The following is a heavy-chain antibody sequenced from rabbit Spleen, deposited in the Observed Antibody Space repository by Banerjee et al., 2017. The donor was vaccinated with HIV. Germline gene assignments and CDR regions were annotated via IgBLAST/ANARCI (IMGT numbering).Heavy chain of an antibody. J-gene: IGHJ4*01. CDR3: ARLSSGAFNS. CDR1: GFSFSNKA. V-gene: IGHV1S47*01. Sequence: QEQLVESGGGLVRPEGSLKLSCTASGFSFSNKAVMCWVRQAPGKGLEWIAYIYTAGGSTYYASWAKGRFTITRSTSLNTVTLQLNSLTAADTATYFCARLSSGAFNSWGPGTLVTVS. CDR2: IYTAGGST. D-gene: IGHD1-1*01.